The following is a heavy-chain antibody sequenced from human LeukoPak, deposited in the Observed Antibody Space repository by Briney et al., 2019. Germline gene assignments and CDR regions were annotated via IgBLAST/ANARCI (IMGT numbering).Heavy chain of an antibody. CDR1: GITLSNYG. V-gene: IGHV3-23*01. J-gene: IGHJ4*02. CDR3: AKRGVVIRVILVGFHKEAYYFDS. Sequence: GGSLRLSCAVSGITLSNYGMNWVRQAPGKGLEWVAGISDSGGRANYADSVKGRFTISRDNPKNTLYLQMNGLRAEDTAVYFCAKRGVVIRVILVGFHKEAYYFDSWGQGALVTVSS. CDR2: ISDSGGRA. D-gene: IGHD3-22*01.